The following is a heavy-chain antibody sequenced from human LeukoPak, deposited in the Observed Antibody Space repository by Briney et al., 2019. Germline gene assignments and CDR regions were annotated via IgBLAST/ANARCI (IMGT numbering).Heavy chain of an antibody. CDR1: GGSFSGYY. J-gene: IGHJ4*02. CDR2: INHSGST. V-gene: IGHV4-34*01. D-gene: IGHD3-10*01. Sequence: SETLSLTCAVYGGSFSGYYWSWIRQPPGKGLEWIGEINHSGSTNYNPSLKSRVTISVDTSKNQFSLKLSSVTAADTAVYYCARREADYYGSARDYWGQGTLVTVSS. CDR3: ARREADYYGSARDY.